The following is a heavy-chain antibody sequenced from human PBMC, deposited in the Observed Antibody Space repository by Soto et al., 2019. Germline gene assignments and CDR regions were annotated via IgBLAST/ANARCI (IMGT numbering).Heavy chain of an antibody. V-gene: IGHV4-59*01. Sequence: SETLSLTCIVSGGSLSPYYCSWIRQSPGKGLEWVGSIYYTGTTDYNPSLKSRVTISIATSANKVSLEMTSVTAADTAVYYCARDRRGSSWPRVDYWGQGKLVT. CDR2: IYYTGTT. CDR1: GGSLSPYY. CDR3: ARDRRGSSWPRVDY. J-gene: IGHJ4*02. D-gene: IGHD6-13*01.